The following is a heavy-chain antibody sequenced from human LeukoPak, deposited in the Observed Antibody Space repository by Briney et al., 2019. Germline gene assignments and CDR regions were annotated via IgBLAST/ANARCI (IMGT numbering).Heavy chain of an antibody. CDR2: VNHSGST. V-gene: IGHV4-34*01. J-gene: IGHJ4*02. D-gene: IGHD6-13*01. CDR1: GGSFSGYY. CDR3: ASDSSSSGRGN. Sequence: SETLSLTCAVYGGSFSGYYWSWIRQPPGKGLEWIGEVNHSGSTNYNPSLKGRVTISVDTSKNQFSLKLSSVTAADTAVYYCASDSSSSGRGNWGQGTLVTVSS.